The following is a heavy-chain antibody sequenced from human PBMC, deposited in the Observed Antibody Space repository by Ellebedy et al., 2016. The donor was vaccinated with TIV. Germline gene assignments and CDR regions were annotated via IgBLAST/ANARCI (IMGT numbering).Heavy chain of an antibody. D-gene: IGHD6-19*01. CDR1: GFTFSSYW. J-gene: IGHJ4*02. V-gene: IGHV3-7*01. CDR2: IKSDGSER. Sequence: GESLKISCAASGFTFSSYWMTWVRQAPGKGLEWVANIKSDGSERYYVDSVKGRFTISRDNAKNSLYLQLNSLRAEDTAVYYCARDHVSGWALGYWGQGTLVTVSS. CDR3: ARDHVSGWALGY.